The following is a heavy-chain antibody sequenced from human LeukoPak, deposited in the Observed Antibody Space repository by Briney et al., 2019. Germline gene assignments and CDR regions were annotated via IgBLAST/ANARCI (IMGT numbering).Heavy chain of an antibody. D-gene: IGHD3-10*01. Sequence: KPSETLSLTCAVYGGSFSGYYWSWIRQPPGKGLEWIGEINHSGSTNYNPSLKSRVTISVDTSKNQFSLKLSSVTAADTAVYYCASTGGGGSGSYPRPFDYWGQGTLVTVSS. V-gene: IGHV4-34*01. CDR2: INHSGST. CDR1: GGSFSGYY. J-gene: IGHJ4*02. CDR3: ASTGGGGSGSYPRPFDY.